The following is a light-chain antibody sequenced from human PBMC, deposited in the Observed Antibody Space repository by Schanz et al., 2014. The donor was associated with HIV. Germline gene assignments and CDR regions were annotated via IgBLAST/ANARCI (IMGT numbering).Light chain of an antibody. Sequence: QSVLTQPPSASGTPGQRVTISCSGSSSNIGSNFGYWYQQLPGTAPKLLIYRNNQRPSGVPDRFSGSKSGTSATLGITGLQTGDEADFYCGTWDSGLSLVLFGGGTKLTVL. CDR3: GTWDSGLSLVL. CDR1: SSNIGSNF. CDR2: RNN. J-gene: IGLJ2*01. V-gene: IGLV1-47*01.